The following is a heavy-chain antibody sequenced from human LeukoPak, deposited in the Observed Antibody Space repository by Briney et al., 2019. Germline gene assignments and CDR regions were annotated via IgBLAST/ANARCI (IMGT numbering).Heavy chain of an antibody. J-gene: IGHJ6*02. CDR2: IWYDGSRK. CDR1: GFTVSRNY. CDR3: ARGYCTGANCRPYYYYGMDV. D-gene: IGHD2-8*02. V-gene: IGHV3-33*07. Sequence: GGSLRLSCAASGFTVSRNYMSWVRQAPGEGLEWMAVIWYDGSRKEYADSVKGRFTVSRDNSKNTLDMQMNSLRAEDTAVYYCARGYCTGANCRPYYYYGMDVWAQGTTVTVSS.